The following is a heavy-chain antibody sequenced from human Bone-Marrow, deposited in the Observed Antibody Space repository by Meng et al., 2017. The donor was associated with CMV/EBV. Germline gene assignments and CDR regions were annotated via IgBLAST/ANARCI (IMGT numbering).Heavy chain of an antibody. Sequence: GGSLRLSCAASGFTFSGYGMHWVRQAPGKGLEWVAFIRYDGSNKYYADSVKGRFTISRDNSKNTLYLQMNSLRAEDTVVYYCAKDHGRYCSSTSGYDLDYWGQGTLVTVSS. CDR1: GFTFSGYG. CDR3: AKDHGRYCSSTSGYDLDY. CDR2: IRYDGSNK. V-gene: IGHV3-30*02. J-gene: IGHJ4*02. D-gene: IGHD2-2*01.